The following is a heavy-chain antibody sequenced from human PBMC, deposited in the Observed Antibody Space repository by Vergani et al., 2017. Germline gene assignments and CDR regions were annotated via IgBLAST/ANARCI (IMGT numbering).Heavy chain of an antibody. J-gene: IGHJ4*02. V-gene: IGHV4-38-2*02. CDR2: IFHGGST. CDR1: GYSISSGYY. Sequence: QVQLQESGPGLVKPSETLSLTCAVSGYSISSGYYWGWIRQSPVKGLEWIGSIFHGGSTFYNPSLKSRVTISVDTSKNQFSLNLISVTAADTAIYYCAREAYYDILTGYYIFDYWGQGTLVTVSS. D-gene: IGHD3-9*01. CDR3: AREAYYDILTGYYIFDY.